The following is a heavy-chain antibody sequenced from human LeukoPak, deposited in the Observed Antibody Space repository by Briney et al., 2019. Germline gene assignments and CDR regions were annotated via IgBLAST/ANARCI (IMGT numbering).Heavy chain of an antibody. D-gene: IGHD5-12*01. V-gene: IGHV3-53*01. CDR2: IHGSGST. CDR1: GFTVSSNY. J-gene: IGHJ6*02. Sequence: GGYLRLSCAASGFTVSSNYMSWVRQAPGKGLEWVSVIHGSGSTYYADPVKGRFTISRDNSKNTLYLQMNSLRAEDTAVYYCWLHYGMDVWGQGTTVTVYS. CDR3: WLHYGMDV.